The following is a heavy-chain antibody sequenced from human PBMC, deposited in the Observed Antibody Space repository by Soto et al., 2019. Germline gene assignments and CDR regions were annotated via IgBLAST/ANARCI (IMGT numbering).Heavy chain of an antibody. J-gene: IGHJ4*02. V-gene: IGHV3-30*18. Sequence: GGSLRLSCAASGFTFSSYGMHWVRQAPGKGLEWVAVISYDGSNKYYADSVKGRFTISRDNSKNTLYLQMNSLRAEDTAVYYCAKEGGYDDFDYWGQGTLVTVSS. CDR1: GFTFSSYG. CDR3: AKEGGYDDFDY. CDR2: ISYDGSNK. D-gene: IGHD5-12*01.